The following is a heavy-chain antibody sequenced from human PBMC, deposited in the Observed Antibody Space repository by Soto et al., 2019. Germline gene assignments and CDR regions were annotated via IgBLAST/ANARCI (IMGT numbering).Heavy chain of an antibody. V-gene: IGHV3-30*18. CDR2: MSYDGNNQ. J-gene: IGHJ4*02. D-gene: IGHD3-16*02. CDR3: AKALGELSPESFDY. CDR1: GFTFSSYA. Sequence: QVQLVESGGGVVQPGRSLRLSCVASGFTFSSYAMHWVRQAPGKGLEWVAIMSYDGNNQYYADSMKGRFTISRDNFKNTMYLQMNSLRAEDTAVYYCAKALGELSPESFDYWGQGIMVTVSS.